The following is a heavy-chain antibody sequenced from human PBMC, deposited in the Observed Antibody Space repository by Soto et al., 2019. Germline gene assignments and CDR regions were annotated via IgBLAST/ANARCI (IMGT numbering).Heavy chain of an antibody. Sequence: QVQLQESGPGLVKPSETLSLTCTVSGGSVSSGSYYWSWIRQPPGKGLEWIGYIYYSGSTNYNPSRKSRVTISLDTSKNQFSLKLSSVTAADTAVYSCARASLYDSTDYWGRGTLVTVSS. CDR3: ARASLYDSTDY. V-gene: IGHV4-61*01. CDR1: GGSVSSGSYY. J-gene: IGHJ4*02. CDR2: IYYSGST. D-gene: IGHD3-22*01.